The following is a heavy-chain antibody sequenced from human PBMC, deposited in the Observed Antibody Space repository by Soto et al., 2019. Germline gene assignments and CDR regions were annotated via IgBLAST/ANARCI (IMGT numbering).Heavy chain of an antibody. Sequence: SETLSLTCTVSGGSISSYYWSWIRQPPGKGLEWIGYIYYSGSTNYNPSLQSRVTISVDTSKNQFSLKLSSVTAADTAVYYCVRGGGYFDHSALFYPWGQGTLVTVSS. CDR3: VRGGGYFDHSALFYP. CDR1: GGSISSYY. D-gene: IGHD3-9*01. V-gene: IGHV4-59*01. J-gene: IGHJ5*02. CDR2: IYYSGST.